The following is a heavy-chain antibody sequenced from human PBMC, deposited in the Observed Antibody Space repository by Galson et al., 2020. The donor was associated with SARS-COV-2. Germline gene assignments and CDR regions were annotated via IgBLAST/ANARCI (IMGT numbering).Heavy chain of an antibody. V-gene: IGHV4-59*12. CDR2: VDHTGSS. D-gene: IGHD6-19*01. J-gene: IGHJ2*01. CDR3: ARELRDSIGWFGWYCDL. CDR1: GGYIAGFH. Sequence: SETLSLTCTVSGGYIAGFHWSWIRQAPGKGLEWIGHVDHTGSSKYNPSLKSRVTISVDTSKRQVSLKMTSVTTADTAVYFCARELRDSIGWFGWYCDLWGRGTLVTVSS.